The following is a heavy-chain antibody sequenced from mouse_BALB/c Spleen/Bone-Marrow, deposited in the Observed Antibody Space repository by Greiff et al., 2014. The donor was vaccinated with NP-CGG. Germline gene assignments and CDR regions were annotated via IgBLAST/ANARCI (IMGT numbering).Heavy chain of an antibody. CDR1: GFTFSDYY. D-gene: IGHD3-2*02. J-gene: IGHJ4*01. Sequence: EVQLQESGGGLVKPGGSLKLSCAASGFTFSDYYIYWLQQTPEKRLEWVATISDGGNYSYYPDSVKGRFTISRDNAKNNLYLQRSSLKSESTAMYYDATSRIRNGAMDHWGQGTTVTVSS. CDR2: ISDGGNYS. CDR3: ATSRIRNGAMDH. V-gene: IGHV5-4*02.